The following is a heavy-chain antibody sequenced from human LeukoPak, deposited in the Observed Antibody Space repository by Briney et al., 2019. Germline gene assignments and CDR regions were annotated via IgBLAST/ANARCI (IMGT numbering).Heavy chain of an antibody. D-gene: IGHD2-2*01. J-gene: IGHJ4*02. V-gene: IGHV4-34*01. CDR1: GGSFSDYY. CDR2: ISHSGST. CDR3: ASSRIVPAAIGY. Sequence: SETLSLTCAAYGGSFSDYYWNWIRQPPGRGLEWIGEISHSGSTNCNPSLKSRVTISVDTSKNQFSLKLSSVTAADTAVYYCASSRIVPAAIGYWGQGTLVTVSS.